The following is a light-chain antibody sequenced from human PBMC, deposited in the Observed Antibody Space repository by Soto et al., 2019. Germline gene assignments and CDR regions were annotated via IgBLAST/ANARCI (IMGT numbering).Light chain of an antibody. CDR1: QSVSSN. V-gene: IGKV3-15*01. CDR3: QQYNNWPPPRT. J-gene: IGKJ4*01. CDR2: GAS. Sequence: EIVMTQSPATLSVSPGESATLSCRASQSVSSNLAWYQQKPGQAPRLLIYGASTRATGIPARFSASGSGTEFTLTISSLQSEDFAVYYCQQYNNWPPPRTFGGGTKVEIK.